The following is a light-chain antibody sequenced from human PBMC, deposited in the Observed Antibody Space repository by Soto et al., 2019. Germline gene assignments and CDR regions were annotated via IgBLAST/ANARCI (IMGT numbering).Light chain of an antibody. CDR2: EVS. CDR3: SSYTSSSTLPFV. Sequence: QSVLTQPASVSRSPGQSIAISCTGTNSDVGGYSYVSWYQQHPGKAPKLMIYEVSNRPSGVSNRFSGSQSGNTASLTISGLQAEDEADYYCSSYTSSSTLPFVFGTGTKVTVL. J-gene: IGLJ1*01. CDR1: NSDVGGYSY. V-gene: IGLV2-14*01.